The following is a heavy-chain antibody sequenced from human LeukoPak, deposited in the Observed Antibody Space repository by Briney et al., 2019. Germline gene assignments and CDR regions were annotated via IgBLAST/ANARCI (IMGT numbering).Heavy chain of an antibody. Sequence: GGSLRLSCAASGFTFSSYWMTWVRQAPGKGLEWVAKIKQDGSEKYYVDSVKGRFTISRDNSKNTLYLQMNSLRAEDTAVYYCAILVVPAAIRDFDYWGQGTLVTVSS. J-gene: IGHJ4*02. CDR1: GFTFSSYW. CDR3: AILVVPAAIRDFDY. CDR2: IKQDGSEK. D-gene: IGHD2-2*02. V-gene: IGHV3-7*03.